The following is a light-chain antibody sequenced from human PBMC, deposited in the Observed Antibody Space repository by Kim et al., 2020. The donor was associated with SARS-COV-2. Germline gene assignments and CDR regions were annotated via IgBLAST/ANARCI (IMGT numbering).Light chain of an antibody. CDR1: QSISSW. J-gene: IGKJ2*01. CDR2: KAS. Sequence: DIQMTQSPSTLSVSVGDRVTITCRASQSISSWLAWYQQKPGKAPKILIYKASNLESGVPSRFSGSGSGTEFTLTISSLQPDDFATYYCHQYNSYPYTFGQGTKLEI. V-gene: IGKV1-5*03. CDR3: HQYNSYPYT.